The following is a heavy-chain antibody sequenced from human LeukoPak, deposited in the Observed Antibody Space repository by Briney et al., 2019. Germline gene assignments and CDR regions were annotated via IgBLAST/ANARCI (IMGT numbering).Heavy chain of an antibody. D-gene: IGHD3-22*01. CDR2: ISGSGGST. CDR1: GGSISSYY. V-gene: IGHV3-23*01. Sequence: ETLSLTCTVSGGSISSYYWSWVRQAPGKGLEWVSAISGSGGSTYYADSVKGRFTISRDNSKNTLYLQMNSLRAEDTAVYYCAISLDYYDSSGRSGYWGQGTLVTVSS. CDR3: AISLDYYDSSGRSGY. J-gene: IGHJ4*02.